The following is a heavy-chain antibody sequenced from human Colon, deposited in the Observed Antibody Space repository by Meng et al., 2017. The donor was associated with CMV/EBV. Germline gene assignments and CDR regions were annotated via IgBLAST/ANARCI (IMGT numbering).Heavy chain of an antibody. CDR3: ARGVRPITSSGVPQNDPRDF. D-gene: IGHD3-10*01. Sequence: ESLKISCTVSGVSITSRDYYWVWVRQPPGKGLGWSGSISASGATYKNPSLKSRVTISVDTSKNQFSLNLRSVTAADTAIFYCARGVRPITSSGVPQNDPRDFWGQGMSVTVSS. CDR2: ISASGAT. V-gene: IGHV4-39*07. CDR1: GVSITSRDYY. J-gene: IGHJ4*02.